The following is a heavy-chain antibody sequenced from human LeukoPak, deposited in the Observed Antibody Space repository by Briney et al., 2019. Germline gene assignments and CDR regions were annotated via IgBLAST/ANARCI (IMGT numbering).Heavy chain of an antibody. V-gene: IGHV4-34*01. Sequence: PSETLSLTCAVYGGSFSGYYWSWIRQPPGKGLEWIGEINHSGSTNYNPSLKSRVTISVDTSKNQFSLKLSSVTAADTAVYYCARASGNYDILTGPQYGLDYWGQGTLVTVSS. J-gene: IGHJ4*02. CDR2: INHSGST. CDR1: GGSFSGYY. CDR3: ARASGNYDILTGPQYGLDY. D-gene: IGHD3-9*01.